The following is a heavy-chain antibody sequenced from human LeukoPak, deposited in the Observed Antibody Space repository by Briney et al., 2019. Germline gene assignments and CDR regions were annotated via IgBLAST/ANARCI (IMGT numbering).Heavy chain of an antibody. CDR3: ARDPVVVTATRGLYYYGMDV. D-gene: IGHD2-21*02. V-gene: IGHV3-74*01. J-gene: IGHJ6*02. CDR1: GFTLSRYW. CDR2: MNSDGSAT. Sequence: PGGSLRLSCAVSGFTLSRYWIHWVRQAPGKGLAWVARMNSDGSATTYADSVRGRFTISRDNAKNTLYLQMNSLRAEDTAVYYCARDPVVVTATRGLYYYGMDVWGQGTTVTVSS.